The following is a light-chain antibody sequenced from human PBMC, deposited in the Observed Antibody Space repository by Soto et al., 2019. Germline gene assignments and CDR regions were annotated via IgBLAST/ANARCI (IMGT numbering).Light chain of an antibody. Sequence: EIVMTQSPATLSVSPGERATRSCGASQSVSSNLAWYQQKPGQAPRLLIYDASNRATGIPARFSGSGSATDFTLTISSLEPEDFAVYYCHHYGISPPWTFGQGTKVDI. V-gene: IGKV3D-15*01. J-gene: IGKJ1*01. CDR2: DAS. CDR3: HHYGISPPWT. CDR1: QSVSSN.